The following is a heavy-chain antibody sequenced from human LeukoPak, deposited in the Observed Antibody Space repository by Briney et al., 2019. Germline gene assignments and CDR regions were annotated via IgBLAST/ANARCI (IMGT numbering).Heavy chain of an antibody. V-gene: IGHV1-2*02. CDR2: INPNSGGT. CDR3: ARDRGRYCSNTSCHDYYYYYMDV. Sequence: ASVKVSCKASGYTFTGYYMHWVRQAPGQGLEWMGWINPNSGGTNYAQKFQGRVTMTRDTSISTAYMELSRLRSDDTAVYYCARDRGRYCSNTSCHDYYYYYMDVWGKGTTVTVSS. D-gene: IGHD2-2*01. CDR1: GYTFTGYY. J-gene: IGHJ6*03.